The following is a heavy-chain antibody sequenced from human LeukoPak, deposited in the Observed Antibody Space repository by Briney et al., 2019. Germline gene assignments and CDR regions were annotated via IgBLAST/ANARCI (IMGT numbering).Heavy chain of an antibody. CDR1: GGSISSGGYY. CDR2: IYYSGST. Sequence: SETLSLTCTVSGGSISSGGYYWSWIRQHPGKGLEWIGYIYYSGSTYYNPSLKSRVTISVDTSKNQFSLKLSSVTAADTAVYYCARRAYDLIDYWGQGTLVTVSP. CDR3: ARRAYDLIDY. V-gene: IGHV4-31*03. J-gene: IGHJ4*02. D-gene: IGHD2-21*01.